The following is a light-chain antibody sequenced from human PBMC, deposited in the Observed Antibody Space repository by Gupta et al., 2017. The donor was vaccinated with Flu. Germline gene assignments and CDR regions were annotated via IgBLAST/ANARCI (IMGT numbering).Light chain of an antibody. V-gene: IGKV3-11*01. J-gene: IGKJ5*01. CDR3: QQRYDWPPIT. CDR1: QNVYSY. CDR2: DTS. Sequence: EIVLTQSPATLSLSPGERATLSCRASQNVYSYLIWYQQKPGQAPRLLIYDTSTRATGIPARFSGSGSGTDFTLTIDSLEPEDFAVYYCQQRYDWPPITFGQGTRLEI.